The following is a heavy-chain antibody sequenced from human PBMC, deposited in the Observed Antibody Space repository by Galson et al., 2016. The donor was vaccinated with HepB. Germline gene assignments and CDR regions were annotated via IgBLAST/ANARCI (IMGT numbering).Heavy chain of an antibody. CDR3: ARAPLWGLARFDL. D-gene: IGHD2-21*02. CDR1: GGSISNYS. CDR2: ISPTGGTT. Sequence: SVKVSCKASGGSISNYSVNWVRQAPGQGLEWMGVISPTGGTTTYAQRFQGRITITRDRSTSTVYMEMSSLRSEDTALYYCARAPLWGLARFDLWGQGTLVTVST. V-gene: IGHV1-46*01. J-gene: IGHJ5*02.